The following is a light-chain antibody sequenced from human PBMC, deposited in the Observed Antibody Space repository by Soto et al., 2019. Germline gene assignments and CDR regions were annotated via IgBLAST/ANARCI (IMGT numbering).Light chain of an antibody. V-gene: IGKV4-1*01. CDR2: WAS. J-gene: IGKJ3*01. Sequence: DIVMTQSPDSLAVSLGDRATINCRSSQSVFYSSKTKNYLAWYQQKPGQPPKLLIYWASTRESGVPDRFSGSGSGTDFTLTISSLQAEDVAVYYCHQYYSMPFTFGPGTKVDIK. CDR1: QSVFYSSKTKNY. CDR3: HQYYSMPFT.